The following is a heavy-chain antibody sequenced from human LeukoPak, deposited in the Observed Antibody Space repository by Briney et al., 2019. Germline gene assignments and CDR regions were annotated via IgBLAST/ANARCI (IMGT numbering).Heavy chain of an antibody. Sequence: GGSLRLSCAASGFTFSSYAMSWVRQAPGKGLEWVSAISGSGGGTYYADSVKGRFTISRDNSKNTLYLQMNSLRAEDTAVYYCAKDQLGTPYGMDVWGKGTTVTVSS. D-gene: IGHD1-1*01. J-gene: IGHJ6*04. CDR2: ISGSGGGT. CDR3: AKDQLGTPYGMDV. CDR1: GFTFSSYA. V-gene: IGHV3-23*01.